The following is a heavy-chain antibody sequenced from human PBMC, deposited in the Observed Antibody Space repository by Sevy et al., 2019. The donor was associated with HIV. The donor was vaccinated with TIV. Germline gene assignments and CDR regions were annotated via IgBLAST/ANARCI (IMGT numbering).Heavy chain of an antibody. CDR1: GFTFGDYA. CDR3: ARGPAPPCGNYQFDY. V-gene: IGHV1-18*01. CDR2: ITGYSGDT. J-gene: IGHJ4*02. D-gene: IGHD1-26*01. Sequence: ASVKVSCKTSGFTFGDYAFSWVRQAPGQGLEWMGWITGYSGDTNYAQKFQGRVTMTTDTSARTAYMELRSLTSDDTANHYCARGPAPPCGNYQFDYLAQGTPVTVSS.